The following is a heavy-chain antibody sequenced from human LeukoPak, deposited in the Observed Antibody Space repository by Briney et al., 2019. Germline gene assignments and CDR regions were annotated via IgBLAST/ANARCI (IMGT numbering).Heavy chain of an antibody. CDR1: GGSISSYY. V-gene: IGHV4-59*01. D-gene: IGHD6-6*01. CDR2: IYYSGST. Sequence: SETLSLTCTVSGGSISSYYWSWIRQPLGKGLEWIGYIYYSGSTNYNPSLKSRVTISVDTSKNQFSLKLSSVTAADTAVYYCARAVAARYYYYYMDVWGKGTTVTVSS. CDR3: ARAVAARYYYYYMDV. J-gene: IGHJ6*03.